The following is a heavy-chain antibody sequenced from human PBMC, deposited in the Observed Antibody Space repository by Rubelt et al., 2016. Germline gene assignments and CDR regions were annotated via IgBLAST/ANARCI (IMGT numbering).Heavy chain of an antibody. D-gene: IGHD4-11*01. J-gene: IGHJ5*02. V-gene: IGHV3-7*03. CDR1: GFTFSRYW. Sequence: EVQLVESGGGLVQPGGSLRLSCAASGFTFSRYWMSWVRQAPGKGLEWVARIKQDGSEKYYVDSGKGRFTISRDNAKNSLYLQMSSLRAEDTAVYYCARGQSWGQGTLVTVSS. CDR2: IKQDGSEK. CDR3: ARGQS.